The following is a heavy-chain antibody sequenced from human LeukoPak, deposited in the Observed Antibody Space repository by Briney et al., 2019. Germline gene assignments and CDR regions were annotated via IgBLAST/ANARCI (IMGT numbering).Heavy chain of an antibody. CDR3: ARGGLYGDYAAWFDP. Sequence: SETLSLTCTVSGGSISSSSYYWGWIRQPPGKGLEWIGSIYYSGSTYYNPSLKSRVTISVDTSKNQFSLKLSSVTAADTAVYYCARGGLYGDYAAWFDPWGQGTLVTVSS. CDR1: GGSISSSSYY. CDR2: IYYSGST. J-gene: IGHJ5*02. D-gene: IGHD4-17*01. V-gene: IGHV4-39*07.